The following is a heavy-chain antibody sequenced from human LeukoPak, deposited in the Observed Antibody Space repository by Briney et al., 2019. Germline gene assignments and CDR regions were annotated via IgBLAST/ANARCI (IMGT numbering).Heavy chain of an antibody. J-gene: IGHJ4*02. V-gene: IGHV4-59*08. Sequence: SETLSLTCTVSGGAISTFYWSWIRQPPGKGLEWIGHIYYRGSTDYNPSLKSRVTISVDTSKNQFFLKLSSVTATDTAVYYRASGGNGDYYFDYWGQGTLVTVSS. CDR2: IYYRGST. CDR3: ASGGNGDYYFDY. CDR1: GGAISTFY. D-gene: IGHD4-17*01.